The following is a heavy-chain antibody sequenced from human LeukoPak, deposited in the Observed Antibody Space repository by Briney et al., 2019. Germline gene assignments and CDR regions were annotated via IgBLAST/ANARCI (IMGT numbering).Heavy chain of an antibody. J-gene: IGHJ4*02. D-gene: IGHD1-26*01. CDR1: GYTLTELS. CDR3: ASGVRLGDFDY. CDR2: FDPEDGET. Sequence: ASVKVSCKVSGYTLTELSMHWVRQAPGKGLEWMGGFDPEDGETIYAQKFQGRVTMTEGTSTDTAYMELSSLRSEDTAVYYCASGVRLGDFDYWGQGTLVTVSS. V-gene: IGHV1-24*01.